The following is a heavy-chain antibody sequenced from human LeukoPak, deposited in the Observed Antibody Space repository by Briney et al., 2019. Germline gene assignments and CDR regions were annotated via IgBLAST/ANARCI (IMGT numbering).Heavy chain of an antibody. CDR1: GFTFSSYA. CDR3: ARDQTSLRPLDYYDSSGHDY. CDR2: ISYDGSNK. Sequence: PGRSLRLSCAASGFTFSSYAMHWVRQAPGKGLEWVAVISYDGSNKYYADSVEGRFTISRDNSKNTLYLQMNSLRAEDTAVYYCARDQTSLRPLDYYDSSGHDYWGQGTLVTVSS. D-gene: IGHD3-22*01. V-gene: IGHV3-30*04. J-gene: IGHJ4*02.